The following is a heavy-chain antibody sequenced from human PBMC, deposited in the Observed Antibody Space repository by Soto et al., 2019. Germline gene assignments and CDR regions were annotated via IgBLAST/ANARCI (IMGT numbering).Heavy chain of an antibody. V-gene: IGHV1-69*18. CDR1: GGTFSSYA. J-gene: IGHJ6*02. CDR2: IIPFIGTA. Sequence: QVQLVQSGAEVKKPGSSVTVSCKASGGTFSSYAISWVRQAPGQGLEWMGRIIPFIGTANYAQKFQGRGRTTADETTSTAYMELTSLRSEDTAVYYCARVVMTTVPASYYYGMDVWCQGTTVTVSS. CDR3: ARVVMTTVPASYYYGMDV. D-gene: IGHD4-4*01.